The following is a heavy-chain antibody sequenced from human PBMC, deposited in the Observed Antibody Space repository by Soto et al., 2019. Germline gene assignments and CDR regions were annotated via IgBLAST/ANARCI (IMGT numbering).Heavy chain of an antibody. CDR1: GFTVGSNY. CDR3: ARSTYYDILTGSYYYYAMDV. CDR2: IYSEGTP. V-gene: IGHV3-53*01. J-gene: IGHJ6*02. Sequence: QAGGSLRLSCAASGFTVGSNYMSWVRQAPGKGLEWVSVIYSEGTPYYADSVKGRFTISRENSNNTLYLHMNNLRAEDTAVYCCARSTYYDILTGSYYYYAMDVWGQGTTVTVSS. D-gene: IGHD3-9*01.